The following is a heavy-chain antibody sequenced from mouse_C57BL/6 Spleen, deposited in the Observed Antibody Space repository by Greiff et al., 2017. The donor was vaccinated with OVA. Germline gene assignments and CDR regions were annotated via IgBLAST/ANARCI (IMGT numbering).Heavy chain of an antibody. Sequence: EVQLQQSGPGLVKPSQSLSLTCSVTGYSITSGYYWNWIRQFPGNKLEWMGYISYDGSNNYNPSLKNRISITRDTSKNQFFLKLNSVTTEDTATYYCARDPLLLHWYFDVWGTGTTVTVSS. D-gene: IGHD1-1*01. CDR3: ARDPLLLHWYFDV. CDR2: ISYDGSN. J-gene: IGHJ1*03. CDR1: GYSITSGYY. V-gene: IGHV3-6*01.